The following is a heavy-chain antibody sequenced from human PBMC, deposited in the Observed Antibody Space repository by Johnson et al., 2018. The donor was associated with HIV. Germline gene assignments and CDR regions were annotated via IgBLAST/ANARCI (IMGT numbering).Heavy chain of an antibody. CDR2: ISWNSGSI. Sequence: VQLVESGGGVVQPGRSLRLSCAASGFTFDDYAMHWVRQAPGKGLEWVSGISWNSGSIGYADSVKGRFTISRDNAKNSLYLQINSLRAEDTAVYYCARSKDCSVGTCPDAFDIWGQGTLVMVSS. CDR3: ARSKDCSVGTCPDAFDI. D-gene: IGHD2-15*01. CDR1: GFTFDDYA. J-gene: IGHJ3*02. V-gene: IGHV3-9*01.